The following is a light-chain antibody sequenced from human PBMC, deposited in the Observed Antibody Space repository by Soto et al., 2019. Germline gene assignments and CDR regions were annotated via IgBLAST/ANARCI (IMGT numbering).Light chain of an antibody. V-gene: IGLV2-14*01. CDR3: FSCSTSRARI. J-gene: IGLJ2*01. Sequence: QSVLTQPASVSGSPGQSITISCTGTRSDVGGYNYVSWYKQNPGKAPKLVIYHVSHRPSGVSNRFFGAKSGTTASLTISGLQAEDEADYYCFSCSTSRARIFGGGTKVTVL. CDR1: RSDVGGYNY. CDR2: HVS.